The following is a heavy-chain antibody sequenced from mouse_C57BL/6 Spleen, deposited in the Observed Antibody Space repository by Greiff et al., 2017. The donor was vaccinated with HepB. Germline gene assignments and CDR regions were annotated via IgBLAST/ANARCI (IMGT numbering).Heavy chain of an antibody. V-gene: IGHV5-6*01. CDR1: GFTFSSYG. Sequence: EVKLVESGGDLVKPGGSLKLSCAASGFTFSSYGMSWVRQTPDKRLEWVATISSGGSYTYYPDSVNGRFTISRDNAKNTLYLQMSSLKSEDTAMYYCARQGYDYDGDYYAMDYWGQGTSVTVSS. CDR3: ARQGYDYDGDYYAMDY. D-gene: IGHD2-4*01. CDR2: ISSGGSYT. J-gene: IGHJ4*01.